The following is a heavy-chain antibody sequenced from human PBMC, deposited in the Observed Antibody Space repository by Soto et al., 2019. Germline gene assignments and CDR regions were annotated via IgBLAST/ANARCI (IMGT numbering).Heavy chain of an antibody. CDR3: ARVARITIFGVVEDFDY. D-gene: IGHD3-3*01. V-gene: IGHV1-46*03. CDR2: INPSGGST. CDR1: GYTFTSYY. Sequence: GASVKVSCKASGYTFTSYYMHWVRQAPGQGLEWMGIINPSGGSTSYAQKFQGRVTMTRDTSTSTVYMELSSLRSEDTAVYYCARVARITIFGVVEDFDYWGQGTLVTVSS. J-gene: IGHJ4*02.